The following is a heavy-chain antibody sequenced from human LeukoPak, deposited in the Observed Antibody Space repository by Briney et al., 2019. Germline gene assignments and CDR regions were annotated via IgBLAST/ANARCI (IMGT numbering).Heavy chain of an antibody. V-gene: IGHV3-23*01. CDR2: IGGSGSST. CDR3: AKDPPYDFWSGYQPNWFDP. D-gene: IGHD3-3*01. Sequence: PGGSLRLSCAASGFTFSSYALSWVRQAPGKGLEWVSAIGGSGSSTYYADSVKGRFTISRDNSKNTLYLQMNSLRAEDTAVYYCAKDPPYDFWSGYQPNWFDPWGQGTLVTVSS. J-gene: IGHJ5*02. CDR1: GFTFSSYA.